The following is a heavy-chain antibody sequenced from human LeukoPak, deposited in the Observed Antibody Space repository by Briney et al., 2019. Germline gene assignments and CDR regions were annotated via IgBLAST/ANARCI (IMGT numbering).Heavy chain of an antibody. CDR1: GGSFSGYY. Sequence: PSETLSLTCAVYGGSFSGYYWSWIRQPPGKGLEWIGEINHSGSTNYNPSLKSRVTISVDTSKNQFSLKLSSVTAADTAVYYCARGVRHDAFDIWGQGTMVTVSS. CDR2: INHSGST. J-gene: IGHJ3*02. D-gene: IGHD6-25*01. CDR3: ARGVRHDAFDI. V-gene: IGHV4-34*01.